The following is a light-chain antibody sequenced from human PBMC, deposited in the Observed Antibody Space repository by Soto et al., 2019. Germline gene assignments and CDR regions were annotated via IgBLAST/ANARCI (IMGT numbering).Light chain of an antibody. CDR1: QSVSSY. CDR2: DAS. J-gene: IGKJ4*01. V-gene: IGKV3-11*01. CDR3: QQRSNWPPLT. Sequence: EIVLTQSPATLSLSPGEIATLSCRASQSVSSYLAWYQQKPGQAPRLLIYDASNRATGIPARFSGSGSGTDFTLTISSLEPEDFAVYYCQQRSNWPPLTCGGGTKVDIK.